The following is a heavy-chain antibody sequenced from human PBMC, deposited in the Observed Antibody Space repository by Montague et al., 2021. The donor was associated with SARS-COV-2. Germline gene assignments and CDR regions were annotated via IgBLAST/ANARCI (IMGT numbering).Heavy chain of an antibody. Sequence: SETLSLTCTVSDSSFSSGNSNWNWIRQPPGKGLEWIGYIYYSGSANYNPFLKSRVSISMDTSKNQFSLRLISVTAADTAVYYCAKNTISALDYYYYGMSVWGQGATVTVSS. CDR3: AKNTISALDYYYYGMSV. J-gene: IGHJ6*02. CDR1: DSSFSSGNSN. V-gene: IGHV4-61*01. D-gene: IGHD3-10*01. CDR2: IYYSGSA.